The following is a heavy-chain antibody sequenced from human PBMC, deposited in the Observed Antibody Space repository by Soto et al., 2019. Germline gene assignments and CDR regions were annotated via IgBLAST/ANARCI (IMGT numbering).Heavy chain of an antibody. J-gene: IGHJ3*02. CDR1: GFTFSNFW. CDR2: LNTDGSST. CDR3: ARVINTWAFDI. Sequence: PGGSLRLSCAASGFTFSNFWMHWVRQVPGKGLVWVSRLNTDGSSTNYADSVKGRFTISRDNAKNTLYLQMNSLRVEDTAVYYCARVINTWAFDIWGQGTMVTVSS. V-gene: IGHV3-74*01.